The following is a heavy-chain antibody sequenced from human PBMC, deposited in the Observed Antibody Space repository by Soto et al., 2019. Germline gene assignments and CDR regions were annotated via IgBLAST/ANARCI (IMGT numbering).Heavy chain of an antibody. Sequence: EVQLVESGGGLVQPGGSLRLSCAASGFTFSSYWMHWVRQAPGKGLVWVSRINSDGSGTSYADSEKGRFTISRDNAKNTRYLQMNSLRAEDTAVYYCARPAMVRVGAFDIWGQGTMVTVSS. V-gene: IGHV3-74*01. D-gene: IGHD5-18*01. J-gene: IGHJ3*02. CDR1: GFTFSSYW. CDR3: ARPAMVRVGAFDI. CDR2: INSDGSGT.